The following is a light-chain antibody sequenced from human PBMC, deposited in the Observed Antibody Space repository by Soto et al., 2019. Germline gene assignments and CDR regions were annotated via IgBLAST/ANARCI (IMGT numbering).Light chain of an antibody. J-gene: IGKJ1*01. V-gene: IGKV2-28*01. CDR1: QSLLHSNANNY. CDR2: LGS. CDR3: QQYNSYPWT. Sequence: LMTQSPLSLPVTPGEPASISCRSNQSLLHSNANNYLDWYLQRPGQSPHLLIFLGSNRAPGVPSRFSGSGSGTEFTLTIRSLQPDDFATYYCQQYNSYPWTFGQGTKVDIK.